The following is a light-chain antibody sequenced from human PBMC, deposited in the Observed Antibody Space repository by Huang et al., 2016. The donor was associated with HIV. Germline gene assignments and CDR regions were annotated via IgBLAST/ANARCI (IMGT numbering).Light chain of an antibody. J-gene: IGKJ1*01. CDR1: QSISTW. V-gene: IGKV1-5*03. CDR2: KAS. CDR3: QQYNSYSWT. Sequence: DIQMTQSPSTLSASVGDRVIMTCRASQSISTWLAWYQQKPGKAPKLLIYKASSLERGVPSRFSGSGSGTEFTLTISSLQPDDFATYYCQQYNSYSWTFGQGTKVEIK.